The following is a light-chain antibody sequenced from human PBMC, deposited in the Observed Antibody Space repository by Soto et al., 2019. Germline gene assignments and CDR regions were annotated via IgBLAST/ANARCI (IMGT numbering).Light chain of an antibody. CDR3: QHDGSSPPYT. Sequence: PGEKATLSCGASQSVSNSYLAWYQQKPGLAPRLLIHDASSRATGIPDRFSGSGSGTDFTLTISRLEPQDFAVYYSQHDGSSPPYTFGQGTKLEIK. CDR1: QSVSNSY. CDR2: DAS. J-gene: IGKJ2*01. V-gene: IGKV3D-20*01.